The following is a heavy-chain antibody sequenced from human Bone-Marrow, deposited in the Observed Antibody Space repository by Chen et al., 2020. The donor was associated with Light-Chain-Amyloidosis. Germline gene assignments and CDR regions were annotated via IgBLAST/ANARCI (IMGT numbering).Heavy chain of an antibody. D-gene: IGHD3-10*01. V-gene: IGHV3-7*01. J-gene: IGHJ3*02. CDR2: IKKSGSDK. CDR1: GFTFSGYW. CDR3: ARVGDGSNRSEALEI. Sequence: EGQLVQSGGGLVQPGGSLRLSCEASGFTFSGYWMSWVRQAPGKGLEWVANIKKSGSDKDYVESVKGRFTISRDNGKNSLYLQMNNLRAEDTAVYYCARVGDGSNRSEALEIWGQGTMVTVSS.